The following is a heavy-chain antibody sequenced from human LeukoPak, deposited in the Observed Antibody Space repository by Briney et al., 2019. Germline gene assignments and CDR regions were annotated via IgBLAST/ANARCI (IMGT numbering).Heavy chain of an antibody. CDR1: GVSISGYY. D-gene: IGHD3-10*01. CDR2: IYNSGSS. V-gene: IGHV4-59*08. CDR3: ARHYYGSGSWNWFDP. Sequence: SETLTLTCSVSGVSISGYYWRWIRQPPGKGLEWIGYIYNSGSSNYNPSLMSRVTISVETSKNHFSLKLSSVTAADTAVYYCARHYYGSGSWNWFDPWGQGTLVTVSS. J-gene: IGHJ5*02.